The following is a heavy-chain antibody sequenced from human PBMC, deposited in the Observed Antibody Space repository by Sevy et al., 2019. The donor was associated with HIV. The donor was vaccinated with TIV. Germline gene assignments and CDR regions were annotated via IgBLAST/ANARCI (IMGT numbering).Heavy chain of an antibody. Sequence: SQTLSLTCAISWDSVSSNSAAWNWIRQSPSRGLEWLGRTYYRSKWYNDNAVSVKRRITINPDTSKNQFSLQLNSVTPEDTAVYYCARGASLYGGIVLLPAAKESGFDPWGQGTTVTVSS. J-gene: IGHJ5*02. V-gene: IGHV6-1*01. D-gene: IGHD2-2*01. CDR1: WDSVSSNSAA. CDR3: ARGASLYGGIVLLPAAKESGFDP. CDR2: TYYRSKWYN.